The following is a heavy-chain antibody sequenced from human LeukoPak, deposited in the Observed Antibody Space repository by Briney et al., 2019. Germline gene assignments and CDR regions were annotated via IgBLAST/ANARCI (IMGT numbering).Heavy chain of an antibody. Sequence: GASVKVSCKASGYTVTGYYMHWVRQAPEQGLEWMGRINPDNGGTNYAQKFQGRVTMTRDTSISTAYMELSRLRSDDTAVYYCAREPATMVRGVLLGRFDPWGQGTLVTVSS. CDR2: INPDNGGT. V-gene: IGHV1-2*06. CDR1: GYTVTGYY. CDR3: AREPATMVRGVLLGRFDP. J-gene: IGHJ5*02. D-gene: IGHD3-10*01.